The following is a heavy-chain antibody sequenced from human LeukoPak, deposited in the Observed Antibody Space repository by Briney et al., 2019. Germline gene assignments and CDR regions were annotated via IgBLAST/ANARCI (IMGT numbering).Heavy chain of an antibody. CDR2: INPNSGGT. V-gene: IGHV1-2*02. D-gene: IGHD3-16*01. CDR3: ARTLYIASAPGGFDY. Sequence: ASVKVSCKASGYTFTGYYMHWVRQAPGQGLEWMGWINPNSGGTNYAQKFQGRVTMTRDTSTGTVYMEVNALRSDDTAVYYCARTLYIASAPGGFDYWGQGTLVTVSS. CDR1: GYTFTGYY. J-gene: IGHJ4*02.